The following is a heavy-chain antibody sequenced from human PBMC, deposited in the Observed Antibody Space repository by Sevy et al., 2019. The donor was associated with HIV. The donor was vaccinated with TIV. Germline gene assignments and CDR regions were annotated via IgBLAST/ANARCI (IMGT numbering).Heavy chain of an antibody. CDR1: GGSMNIYY. J-gene: IGHJ4*02. V-gene: IGHV4-59*01. CDR3: GRVGFNWNDVHY. D-gene: IGHD1-20*01. CDR2: TYYSGTT. Sequence: SETLSLTCSVSGGSMNIYYWSWIRQPPGKRLEWIGFTYYSGTTNYNPSLKSRVTISIDTSKNQFSLKLSSVTAADTAVYYCGRVGFNWNDVHYWGQRILVTVSS.